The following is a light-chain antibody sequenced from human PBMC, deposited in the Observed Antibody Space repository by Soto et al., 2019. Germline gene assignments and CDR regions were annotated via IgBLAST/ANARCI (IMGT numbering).Light chain of an antibody. J-gene: IGLJ1*01. CDR3: RSNTTRYFYV. V-gene: IGLV2-14*01. Sequence: QSALTQPASVSGSPGQSITISCTWSGRDIGAYDYVSWYQQHPGKAPKLIMYGVKNRPSGVSNRFSASKSAFTASLTISGLQTEDEADYYCRSNTTRYFYVYGQGTKLTAL. CDR1: GRDIGAYDY. CDR2: GVK.